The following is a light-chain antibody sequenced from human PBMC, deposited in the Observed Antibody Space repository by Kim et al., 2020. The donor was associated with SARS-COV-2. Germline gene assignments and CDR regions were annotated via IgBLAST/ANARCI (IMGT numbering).Light chain of an antibody. J-gene: IGLJ2*01. V-gene: IGLV3-21*04. CDR3: QVWDSSSDHVV. CDR2: YDS. CDR1: NIGSRG. Sequence: SYELTQPPSVSVAPGKTARITCGGNNIGSRGVHWYQQKPGQAPVLVIYYDSDRPSGIPERLSGSNSGNTATLTISRVEAGDEADYYCQVWDSSSDHVVFGGGTQLTVL.